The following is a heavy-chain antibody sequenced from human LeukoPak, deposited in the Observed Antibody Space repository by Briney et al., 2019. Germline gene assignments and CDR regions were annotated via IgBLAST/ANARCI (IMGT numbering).Heavy chain of an antibody. J-gene: IGHJ4*02. CDR2: INHSGST. V-gene: IGHV4-34*01. Sequence: PSETLSLTCAVYGGSFSGYYWSWIRQPPGEGLEWIGEINHSGSTNYNPSLKSRVTISVDTSKNQFSLKLGSVAAADTAVYYCARGDLLYGYWGQGTLVTVSS. CDR3: ARGDLLYGY. CDR1: GGSFSGYY. D-gene: IGHD2-2*02.